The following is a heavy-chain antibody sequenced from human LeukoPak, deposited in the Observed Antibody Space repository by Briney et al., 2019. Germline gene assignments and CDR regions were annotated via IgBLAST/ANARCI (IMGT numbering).Heavy chain of an antibody. CDR3: ARDGVEYSSSWD. CDR1: GDSISSSSYY. CDR2: IYYSGST. J-gene: IGHJ4*02. Sequence: SETLSLTCIVSGDSISSSSYYWGWIRQPPGKGLEYIGNIYYSGSTYYNPSLKSRVTISVDTSKNQFSLKLTSVTAADTAFYYCARDGVEYSSSWDWGQGTLVTVSS. V-gene: IGHV4-39*02. D-gene: IGHD6-13*01.